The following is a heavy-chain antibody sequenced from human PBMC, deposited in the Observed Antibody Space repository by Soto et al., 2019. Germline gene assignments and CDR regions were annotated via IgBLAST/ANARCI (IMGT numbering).Heavy chain of an antibody. CDR3: XXXXRWELHDAFDI. J-gene: IGHJ3*02. CDR1: GGSISTGGYY. Sequence: QVQLQESGPGLVKPSQTLSLTCTVSGGSISTGGYYWSWIRQHPGRGLEWIGYIYHSGMTFSNPSLQSRVAISIDTSKNXFSXXLXSXXXXDXXXXXXXXXRWELHDAFDIWGQGTMVSVSS. CDR2: IYHSGMT. D-gene: IGHD1-26*01. V-gene: IGHV4-31*03.